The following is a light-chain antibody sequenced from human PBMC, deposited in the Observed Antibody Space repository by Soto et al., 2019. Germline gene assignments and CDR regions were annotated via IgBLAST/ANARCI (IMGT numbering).Light chain of an antibody. CDR1: SSNIGTNY. J-gene: IGLJ3*02. Sequence: QSVLTQPPSASGTPGQRVTISCSGSSSNIGTNYVYWYQQLPGTAPKLLIYRNNQRPSGVPDRFSGSTSGTSASLTISGLRSEDEADYYCAAWDGSLSAWVFGGGTQLTVL. V-gene: IGLV1-47*01. CDR3: AAWDGSLSAWV. CDR2: RNN.